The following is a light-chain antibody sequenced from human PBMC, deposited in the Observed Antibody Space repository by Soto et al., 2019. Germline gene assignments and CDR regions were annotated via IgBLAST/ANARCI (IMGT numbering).Light chain of an antibody. CDR1: QRISTY. CDR2: DAS. CDR3: QQRSEWPIT. J-gene: IGKJ5*01. Sequence: EIVLTQSPATLSLSPVEIVTLSFMASQRISTYLAWYQQKPGQAPRLFIYDASNRATGIPARFSGSGSGTDFTLTISSLEPEDFAVYYCQQRSEWPITFGQGTRLEIK. V-gene: IGKV3-11*01.